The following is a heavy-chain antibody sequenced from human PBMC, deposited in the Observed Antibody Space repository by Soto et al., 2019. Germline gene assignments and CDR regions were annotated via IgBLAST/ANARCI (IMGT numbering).Heavy chain of an antibody. Sequence: ASVKVSCKASGGTFSSYAISWVRQAPGQGLEWMGGIIPIFGTANYAQKFQGRVTITADESTSTAYMELSSLRSEDTAVYYCARDRISMVRGVPYYFDYWGQGTLVTVSS. CDR3: ARDRISMVRGVPYYFDY. V-gene: IGHV1-69*13. CDR1: GGTFSSYA. CDR2: IIPIFGTA. D-gene: IGHD3-10*01. J-gene: IGHJ4*02.